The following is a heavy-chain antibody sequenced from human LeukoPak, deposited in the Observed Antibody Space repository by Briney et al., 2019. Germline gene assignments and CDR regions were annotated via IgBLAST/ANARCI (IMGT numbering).Heavy chain of an antibody. D-gene: IGHD6-13*01. V-gene: IGHV3-30*18. Sequence: PGGSLRLSCAASGFTFSSYGMHWVRQAPGKGLEWVAVISYDGSNKYYVDSVKGRFTISRGNSKNTLYLQMNSLRAEDTAVYYCAKEAAAVGSSPFDYWGQGTLVTVSS. J-gene: IGHJ4*02. CDR2: ISYDGSNK. CDR1: GFTFSSYG. CDR3: AKEAAAVGSSPFDY.